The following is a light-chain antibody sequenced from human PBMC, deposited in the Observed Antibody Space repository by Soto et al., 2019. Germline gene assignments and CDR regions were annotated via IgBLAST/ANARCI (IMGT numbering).Light chain of an antibody. CDR1: QSISNH. J-gene: IGKJ1*01. V-gene: IGKV1-39*01. CDR2: AAS. Sequence: DIQMTQSPSALSASVQDRVIITCRASQSISNHLNWYQQKPGKAPNLLIFAASSLQSGVPSRFSGSRSGPDFILTISRLQPEDFATYYCQQSYSSHPTFGQGTKVDI. CDR3: QQSYSSHPT.